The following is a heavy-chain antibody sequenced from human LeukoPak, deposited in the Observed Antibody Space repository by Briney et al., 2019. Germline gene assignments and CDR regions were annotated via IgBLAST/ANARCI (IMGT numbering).Heavy chain of an antibody. Sequence: SETLSLTCSVSGYSISSGYYWGWIRPPPGKGLEWIGNICYSGSTYYNPSLKSRVTISLDTSQNQFSLKLSSVTAADTAVYYCARDGYSGSDALWGQGTLVTVSP. J-gene: IGHJ4*02. V-gene: IGHV4-38-2*02. CDR2: ICYSGST. D-gene: IGHD5-12*01. CDR1: GYSISSGYY. CDR3: ARDGYSGSDAL.